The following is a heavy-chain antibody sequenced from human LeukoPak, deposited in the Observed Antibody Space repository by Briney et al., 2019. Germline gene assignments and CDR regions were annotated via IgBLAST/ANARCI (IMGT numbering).Heavy chain of an antibody. CDR1: GGSISSSSYY. CDR3: AGQTYTSGWD. V-gene: IGHV4-39*01. J-gene: IGHJ4*02. CDR2: LFYGGST. Sequence: SETMSLTCTVSGGSISSSSYYWGWIRQPPGKGLEWIGNLFYGGSTYYNPSLRSRVTISVDASKNHFSLKLTSVTAADTAVYYCAGQTYTSGWDWGQGTLVTVSS. D-gene: IGHD6-19*01.